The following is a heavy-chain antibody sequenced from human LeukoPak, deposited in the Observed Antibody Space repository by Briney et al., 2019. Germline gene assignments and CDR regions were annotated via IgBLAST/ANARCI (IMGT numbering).Heavy chain of an antibody. CDR3: AKDSPSAFYGSGSLLQGYFDY. V-gene: IGHV3-23*01. D-gene: IGHD3-10*01. CDR2: ISGSGGST. J-gene: IGHJ4*02. Sequence: TGGSLRLSCAASGFTFSSYAMSWVRQAPGKGLEWVSAISGSGGSTYYADSVKGRFTISRDNSKNTLYLQMNSLRAEDTAVYYCAKDSPSAFYGSGSLLQGYFDYWGQGTLVTVSS. CDR1: GFTFSSYA.